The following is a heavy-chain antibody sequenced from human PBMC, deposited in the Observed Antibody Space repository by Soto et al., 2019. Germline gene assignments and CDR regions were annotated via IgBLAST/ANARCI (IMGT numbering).Heavy chain of an antibody. J-gene: IGHJ6*02. D-gene: IGHD1-26*01. CDR3: ARDLSGTGLDI. Sequence: QVQLHESGPGLVKPSETLSLTCNVSGDSIGRFYWSWIRQSAEKGLEWIGRVYSTGGTAYNPALKGRVTISLDRSNNHVSLEMNSVTAADTAVYFCARDLSGTGLDIWGRGIRVTVSS. CDR2: VYSTGGT. CDR1: GDSIGRFY. V-gene: IGHV4-4*07.